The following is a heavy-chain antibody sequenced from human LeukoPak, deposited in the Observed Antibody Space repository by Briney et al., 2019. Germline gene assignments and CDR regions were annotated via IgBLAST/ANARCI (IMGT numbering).Heavy chain of an antibody. CDR3: ARNIVIRAFDI. D-gene: IGHD1-26*01. CDR1: GGSISSSSYY. Sequence: SETLSLTCTVSGGSISSSSYYWRWIRQPPWKGLEGIGSIYYSGSTYYNPSLKSRVTISVDTSKNQFSPELSSVTAADTAVYYCARNIVIRAFDIWGQGTMVTVS. V-gene: IGHV4-39*01. J-gene: IGHJ3*02. CDR2: IYYSGST.